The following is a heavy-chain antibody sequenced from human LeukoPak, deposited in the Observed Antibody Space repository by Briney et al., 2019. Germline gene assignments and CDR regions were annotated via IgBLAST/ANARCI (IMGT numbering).Heavy chain of an antibody. V-gene: IGHV1-3*01. CDR2: FNAGNGHT. J-gene: IGHJ4*02. Sequence: ASVKVSSKASAHTSTSYAMHWVSHAPGHMLEWMGWFNAGNGHTKYSQKFQGRVTITRDASASTAYMELSSLRSEDTAVYYCASSLRYFDWLLDYWGQGTLVTVSS. D-gene: IGHD3-9*01. CDR1: AHTSTSYA. CDR3: ASSLRYFDWLLDY.